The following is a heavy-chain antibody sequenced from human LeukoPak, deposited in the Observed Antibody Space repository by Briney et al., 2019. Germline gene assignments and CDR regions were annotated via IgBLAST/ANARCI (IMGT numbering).Heavy chain of an antibody. CDR3: AREGSGRTAYNDGLGV. CDR2: ISYDGSNK. Sequence: PGGSLRLSCAASGFTFSSYGMHWVRQAPGKGLEWVAIISYDGSNKYRADSVKGRFTISRDNSKNTLYLQLNSLRAEDTAVYYCAREGSGRTAYNDGLGVWGQGTMVTVSS. D-gene: IGHD3-10*01. J-gene: IGHJ3*01. V-gene: IGHV3-30*03. CDR1: GFTFSSYG.